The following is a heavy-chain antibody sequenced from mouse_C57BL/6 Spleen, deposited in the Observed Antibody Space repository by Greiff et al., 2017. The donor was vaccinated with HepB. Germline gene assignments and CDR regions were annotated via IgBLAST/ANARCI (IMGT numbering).Heavy chain of an antibody. CDR3: AREITTVVADYFDY. V-gene: IGHV1-39*01. J-gene: IGHJ2*01. CDR2: INPNYGTT. CDR1: GYSFTDYN. D-gene: IGHD1-1*01. Sequence: LVESGPELVKPGASVKISCKASGYSFTDYNMNWVKQSNGKSLEWIGVINPNYGTTSYNQKFKGKATLTVDQSSSTAYMQLNSLTSEDSAVYYCAREITTVVADYFDYWGQGTTLTVSS.